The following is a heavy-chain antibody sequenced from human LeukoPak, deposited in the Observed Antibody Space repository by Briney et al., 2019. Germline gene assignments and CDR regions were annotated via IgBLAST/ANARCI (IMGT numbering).Heavy chain of an antibody. CDR2: VSSGFHA. CDR1: GFTLGSHD. J-gene: IGHJ4*02. D-gene: IGHD5-18*01. CDR3: VREARGYHYTYFDY. Sequence: PGESLRLSCTASGFTLGSHDMHWVRQSPGQGLEWVAAVSSGFHAFFAGSVQGRFTVSREDAMNSLYLQMNSLRAGDTAVYYCVREARGYHYTYFDYWGQGTLVTVSS. V-gene: IGHV3-13*01.